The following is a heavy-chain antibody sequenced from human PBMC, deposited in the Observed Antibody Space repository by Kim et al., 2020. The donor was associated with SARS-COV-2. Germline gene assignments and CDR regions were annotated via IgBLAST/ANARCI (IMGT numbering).Heavy chain of an antibody. V-gene: IGHV4-39*01. CDR1: GGSISSSSYY. Sequence: SETLSLTCTVSGGSISSSSYYWGWIRQPPGKGLEWIGSIYYSGSTYYNPSLKSRVTISVDTSENQFSLKLSSVTAADTAVYYCARRRDPGGDDAFDIWGQETMFIDSS. CDR3: ARRRDPGGDDAFDI. D-gene: IGHD4-17*01. J-gene: IGHJ3*02. CDR2: IYYSGST.